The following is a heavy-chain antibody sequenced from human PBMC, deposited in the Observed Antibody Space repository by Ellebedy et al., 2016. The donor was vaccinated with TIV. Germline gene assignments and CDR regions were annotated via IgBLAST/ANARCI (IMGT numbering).Heavy chain of an antibody. CDR2: IWYDGSKE. Sequence: PGGSLRLSCAASGFSFSSFGMHWVRQAPGKGLEWVAVIWYDGSKEYHAESVKGRFTISRDNSKNTLYLQMNSLRAEDTAVYYCARTGLYSPFDYWGQGTLVTVSS. CDR1: GFSFSSFG. V-gene: IGHV3-33*01. D-gene: IGHD6-13*01. J-gene: IGHJ4*02. CDR3: ARTGLYSPFDY.